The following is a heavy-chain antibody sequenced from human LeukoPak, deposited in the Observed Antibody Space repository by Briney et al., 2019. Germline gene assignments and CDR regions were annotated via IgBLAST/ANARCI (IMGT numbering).Heavy chain of an antibody. J-gene: IGHJ4*02. V-gene: IGHV3-74*01. CDR3: ARGGRIAVAGTIDY. Sequence: PGGPLRLSCAASGFTFSSYWMHWVRQAPGKGLVWVSRINSDGSSTSYADSVKGRFTISRDNAKNTLYLQMNSLRAEDTAVYYCARGGRIAVAGTIDYWGQGTLVTVSS. CDR2: INSDGSST. CDR1: GFTFSSYW. D-gene: IGHD6-19*01.